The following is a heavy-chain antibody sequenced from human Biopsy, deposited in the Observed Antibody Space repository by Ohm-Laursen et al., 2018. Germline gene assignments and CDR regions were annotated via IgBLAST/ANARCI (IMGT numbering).Heavy chain of an antibody. CDR1: GFTFSVYA. CDR3: ARDPIVGSKADGMDV. D-gene: IGHD1-26*01. Sequence: SLRLSCAASGFTFSVYAMHWVRQAPGKGLEWVSIIWYDGSNEYYADSVKGRFPISRDNSKNTVFLQMSSLRAEDTGVYYCARDPIVGSKADGMDVWGQGTTVTVSS. CDR2: IWYDGSNE. J-gene: IGHJ6*02. V-gene: IGHV3-33*01.